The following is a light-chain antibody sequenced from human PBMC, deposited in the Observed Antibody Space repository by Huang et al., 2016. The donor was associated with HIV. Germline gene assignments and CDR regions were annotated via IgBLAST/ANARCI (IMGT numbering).Light chain of an antibody. CDR3: QQHSYWPIT. CDR1: QSVSTF. Sequence: DIVLTQSPATLSLSPGERATVSCRASQSVSTFLAVYQHKPGQAPRLLIFDASNSASGVPARFSGTGSGTDFTLTISSLEPSDVAVYYCQQHSYWPITFGRGTRLEI. V-gene: IGKV3-11*01. J-gene: IGKJ5*01. CDR2: DAS.